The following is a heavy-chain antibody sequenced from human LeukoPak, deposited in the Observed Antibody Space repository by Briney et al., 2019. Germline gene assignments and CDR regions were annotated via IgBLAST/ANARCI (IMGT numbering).Heavy chain of an antibody. D-gene: IGHD1-26*01. V-gene: IGHV3-74*01. CDR1: GFTFSSYW. CDR3: ARVGASVGAIDY. Sequence: GGSLRLSCAASGFTFSSYWMHWVRQDPGKGLGWVSRIKSDGSITSYADSVKGRFTISRDNAKNTLYLQMNSLRAEDTAVYYCARVGASVGAIDYWGQGTLVTVSS. CDR2: IKSDGSIT. J-gene: IGHJ4*02.